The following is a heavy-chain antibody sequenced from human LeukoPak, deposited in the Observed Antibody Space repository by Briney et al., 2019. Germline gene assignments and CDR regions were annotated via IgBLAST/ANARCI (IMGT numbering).Heavy chain of an antibody. J-gene: IGHJ5*02. V-gene: IGHV1-18*04. CDR3: ARDVSAGGTNWFDP. CDR1: GYTFTSYG. CDR2: ISSYNGNT. Sequence: ASVKVSCKASGYTFTSYGVSWVRQAPGQGLEWMGWISSYNGNTNYAQKFQGRVTMTTDTSTSTAYMELRSLRSDDTAVYYCARDVSAGGTNWFDPWGQGTLVTVSS. D-gene: IGHD3-16*01.